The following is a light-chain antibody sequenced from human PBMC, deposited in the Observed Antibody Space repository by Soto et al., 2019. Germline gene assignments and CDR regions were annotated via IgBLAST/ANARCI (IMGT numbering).Light chain of an antibody. J-gene: IGKJ1*01. CDR2: GAS. V-gene: IGKV1-17*01. Sequence: DIHITHSPSSLSAFVGDRVTITCRASQGIRNDLVWYQQKPGKAPKRLIYGASSLQSGVPSRFSGSGSETEFTFTISSLQPEDFATYFCLQHNSYPRTFGQGTKVDIK. CDR3: LQHNSYPRT. CDR1: QGIRND.